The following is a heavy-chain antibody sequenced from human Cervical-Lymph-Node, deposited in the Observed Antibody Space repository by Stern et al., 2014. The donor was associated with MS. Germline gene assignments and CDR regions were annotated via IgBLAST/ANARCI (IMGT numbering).Heavy chain of an antibody. J-gene: IGHJ4*02. CDR1: GYSFTNYR. D-gene: IGHD6-19*01. CDR2: IYPGHPDT. CDR3: ARHCAKREQCAFDY. V-gene: IGHV5-51*01. Sequence: VQLEESGAEVKKPGESLKIPCKGSGYSFTNYRIGWVRQLPRKGLERTGVIYPGHPDTRYSPSFQGQVTIAADKSIRTASLQWSSLKASDTAMYYCARHCAKREQCAFDYWGQGTLVTVSS.